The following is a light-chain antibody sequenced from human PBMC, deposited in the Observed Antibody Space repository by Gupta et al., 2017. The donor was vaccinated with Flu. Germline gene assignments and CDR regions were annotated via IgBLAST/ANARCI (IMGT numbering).Light chain of an antibody. CDR2: DAS. CDR1: QSVRRY. J-gene: IGKJ2*01. V-gene: IGKV3-11*01. Sequence: TLSLSPGERATLPCRARQSVRRYLDWYQKKPSQAPQLLIYDASNRSKGSIASFSGSGVGTDGNLTIISRDPEDFEVYYCQQQSNCHPKHTFGQGTKMEIK. CDR3: QQQSNCHPKHT.